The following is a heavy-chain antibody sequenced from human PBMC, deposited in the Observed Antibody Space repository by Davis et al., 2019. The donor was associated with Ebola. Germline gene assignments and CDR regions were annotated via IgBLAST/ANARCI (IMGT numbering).Heavy chain of an antibody. Sequence: GGSLRLSCAASGFTFSSYSMNWVRQAPGKGLEWVSYISSSGSTIYYADSVKGRFTISRDNVKNSLYLQMNSLRAEDTAVYYCARYYGDYGFDYWGQGTLVTVSS. CDR3: ARYYGDYGFDY. CDR1: GFTFSSYS. CDR2: ISSSGSTI. V-gene: IGHV3-48*04. D-gene: IGHD4-17*01. J-gene: IGHJ4*02.